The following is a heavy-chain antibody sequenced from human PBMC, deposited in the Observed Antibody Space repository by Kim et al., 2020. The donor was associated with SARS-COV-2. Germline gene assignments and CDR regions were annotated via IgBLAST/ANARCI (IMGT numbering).Heavy chain of an antibody. CDR3: ARLGWGGYNFAFDY. V-gene: IGHV1-69*13. CDR2: IIPIFGTA. CDR1: GGTFSSYA. Sequence: SVKVSCKASGGTFSSYAISWVRQAPGQGLEWMGGIIPIFGTANYAQKFQGRVTITADESTSTAYMELSSLRSEDTAVYYCARLGWGGYNFAFDYWGQGTLVTVSS. D-gene: IGHD5-12*01. J-gene: IGHJ4*02.